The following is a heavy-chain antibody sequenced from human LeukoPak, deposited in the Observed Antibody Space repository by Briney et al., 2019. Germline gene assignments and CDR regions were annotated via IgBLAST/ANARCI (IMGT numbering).Heavy chain of an antibody. CDR1: GYTFTSYD. CDR3: VWAAADKFDY. Sequence: GASVKVSCTASGYTFTSYDINWVRQATGQGLEWMGWINPNSGGTNYAQKFQGRVTMTRDTSISTAYMELSRLRSDDTAVYYCVWAAADKFDYWGQGTLVTVSS. D-gene: IGHD6-13*01. J-gene: IGHJ4*02. V-gene: IGHV1-2*02. CDR2: INPNSGGT.